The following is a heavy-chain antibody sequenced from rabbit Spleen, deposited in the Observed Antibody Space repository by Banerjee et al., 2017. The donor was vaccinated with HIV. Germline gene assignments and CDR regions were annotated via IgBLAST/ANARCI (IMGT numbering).Heavy chain of an antibody. V-gene: IGHV1S40*01. D-gene: IGHD4-1*01. Sequence: KESGGDLVKPGASLTLTCTASGFSFSSRYYMCWVRQAPGKGLEWIACIYAGDSGDTYYASWAKGRFTISKTSSTTVTLQMTSLTAADTATYFCARETSSGWGVVSFYFNLWGPGTLVTVS. J-gene: IGHJ4*01. CDR3: ARETSSGWGVVSFYFNL. CDR1: GFSFSSRYY. CDR2: IYAGDSGDT.